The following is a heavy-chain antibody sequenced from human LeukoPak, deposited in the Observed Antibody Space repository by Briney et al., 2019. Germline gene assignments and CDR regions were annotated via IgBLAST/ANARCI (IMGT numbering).Heavy chain of an antibody. V-gene: IGHV3-30*02. D-gene: IGHD3-10*02. J-gene: IGHJ4*02. CDR2: IRYDGSNK. CDR3: AKDYVDQFDY. CDR1: GFTFSSYG. Sequence: PGGSLRLSCAASGFTFSSYGMHWVRQAPGKWLEWVAFIRYDGSNKYYADSVKSQFTISTDNSKNTLYLQMNSLRAEDTALYYCAKDYVDQFDYWGQGTLVTVSS.